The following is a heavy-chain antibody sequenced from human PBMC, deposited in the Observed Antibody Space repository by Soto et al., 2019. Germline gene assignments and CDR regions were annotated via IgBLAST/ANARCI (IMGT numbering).Heavy chain of an antibody. Sequence: VQLVESGGGLVKPGGSLRLSCAASGFTFSNAWMNWGRQAPGKGLEWVGRIKSKTDGGTTDYAAPVKGRFTISRDDSKNTLYLQMHSMKTEDTAVYYCTTKGGGAGGAFDIWGQGTMVNVSS. V-gene: IGHV3-15*07. CDR3: TTKGGGAGGAFDI. D-gene: IGHD1-26*01. CDR1: GFTFSNAW. J-gene: IGHJ3*02. CDR2: IKSKTDGGTT.